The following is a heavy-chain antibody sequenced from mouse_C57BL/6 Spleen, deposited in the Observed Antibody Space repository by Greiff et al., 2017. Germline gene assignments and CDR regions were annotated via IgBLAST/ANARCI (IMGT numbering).Heavy chain of an antibody. D-gene: IGHD2-4*01. CDR2: IDPEDGET. V-gene: IGHV14-2*01. Sequence: VQLQQSGAELVKPGASVKLSCTASGFHFKDYYMHWVKQRTEQGLEWIGRIDPEDGETKYAPNFQGKATIKADTSSNTAYLQLSSLTSEDTAVYYCARGDYDEGAWFAYWGQGTLVTVSA. J-gene: IGHJ3*01. CDR3: ARGDYDEGAWFAY. CDR1: GFHFKDYY.